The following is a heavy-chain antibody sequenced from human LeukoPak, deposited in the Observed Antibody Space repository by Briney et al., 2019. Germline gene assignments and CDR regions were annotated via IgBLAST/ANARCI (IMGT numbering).Heavy chain of an antibody. CDR3: ARVVYSHYWPEGMDV. V-gene: IGHV4-59*01. Sequence: SETLSLTCTVSGDSISSYYWSWIRQPPGKGLEGIGYLYNSETTNYNPSLESRVTISEDTSKNQFSLMLTSVTAADTAVYYCARVVYSHYWPEGMDVWGQGTTVTVSS. J-gene: IGHJ6*02. CDR2: LYNSETT. D-gene: IGHD4-11*01. CDR1: GDSISSYY.